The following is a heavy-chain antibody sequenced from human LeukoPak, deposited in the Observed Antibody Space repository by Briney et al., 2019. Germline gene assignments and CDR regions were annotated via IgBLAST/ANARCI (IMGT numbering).Heavy chain of an antibody. D-gene: IGHD2-15*01. CDR2: ISSNGGST. CDR3: AKSRRAYCSGGSCFGLWDY. CDR1: GFTFSSYA. V-gene: IGHV3-64D*06. Sequence: GGSLRLSCSASGFTFSSYAMHWVRQAPGKGLEYVSAISSNGGSTYYADSVKGRFTISRDNSKNTLYLQMNSLRAEDTAVYYCAKSRRAYCSGGSCFGLWDYWGQGTLVTVSS. J-gene: IGHJ4*02.